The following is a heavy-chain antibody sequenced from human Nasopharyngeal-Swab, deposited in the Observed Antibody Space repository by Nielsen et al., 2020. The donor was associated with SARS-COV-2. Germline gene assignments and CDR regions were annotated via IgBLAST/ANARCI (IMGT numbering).Heavy chain of an antibody. CDR2: ISGSGGSI. CDR3: ARDSTYSNYVSYYYGMDV. Sequence: GESLKISCAASGFTFSSYAMSWVRQAPGKGLEWVSAISGSGGSIYYADSVKGRFTISRDNAKNSLYLQMNSLRAEDTAVYYCARDSTYSNYVSYYYGMDVWGQGTTVTVSS. V-gene: IGHV3-23*01. CDR1: GFTFSSYA. D-gene: IGHD4-11*01. J-gene: IGHJ6*02.